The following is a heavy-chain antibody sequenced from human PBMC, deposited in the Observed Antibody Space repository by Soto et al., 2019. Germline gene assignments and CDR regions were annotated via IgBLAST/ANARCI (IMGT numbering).Heavy chain of an antibody. CDR2: IWYDGSNK. Sequence: QVQLVESGGGVVQPGRSLRLSCAASGFTFSSYGMHWVRQAPGKGLEWVAVIWYDGSNKYYADSVKGRFTISRDNSKNTLYLQMNSLRAEDTAVSYCAREGPGIAAAGQVGYYYYYYMDVWGKGTTVTVSS. CDR3: AREGPGIAAAGQVGYYYYYYMDV. CDR1: GFTFSSYG. V-gene: IGHV3-33*01. J-gene: IGHJ6*03. D-gene: IGHD6-13*01.